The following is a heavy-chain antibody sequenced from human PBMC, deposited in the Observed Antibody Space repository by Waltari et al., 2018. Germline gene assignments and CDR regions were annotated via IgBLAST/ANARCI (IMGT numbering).Heavy chain of an antibody. CDR2: IRIKPNSYAT. CDR1: GFTFSGST. J-gene: IGHJ4*02. CDR3: TGGAVTGTDF. D-gene: IGHD6-13*01. Sequence: EVQVVESGGGLVQPGGSLKLSCATSGFTFSGSTIHWVRQPSGKGLEWIGRIRIKPNSYATRYTASVEGRFTISRDDSENTAYLQMSSLMTEDTAVYYCTGGAVTGTDFWGQGTLVTVSS. V-gene: IGHV3-73*01.